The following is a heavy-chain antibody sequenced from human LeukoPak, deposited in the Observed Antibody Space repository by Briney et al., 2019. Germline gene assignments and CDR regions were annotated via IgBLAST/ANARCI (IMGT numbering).Heavy chain of an antibody. CDR2: INPDGSRT. D-gene: IGHD5-12*01. J-gene: IGHJ4*02. CDR1: GFTFSNYW. V-gene: IGHV3-74*01. Sequence: GGSLGLSCAASGFTFSNYWVHWVRQAPGKGLVWVSRINPDGSRTDYADSVKGRFTISRDNAKNTLYLQMNSLRAEDTAVYYCARDFEWLRSGYFDYWGQGTLVTVSS. CDR3: ARDFEWLRSGYFDY.